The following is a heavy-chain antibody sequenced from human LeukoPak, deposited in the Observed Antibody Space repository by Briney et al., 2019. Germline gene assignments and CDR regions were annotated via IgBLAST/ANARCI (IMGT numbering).Heavy chain of an antibody. V-gene: IGHV3-33*01. CDR3: AGEKFDSGSHTTPDY. CDR1: GFIFSDYG. D-gene: IGHD1-26*01. Sequence: GRSLRLSCAASGFIFSDYGMHWVRQAPGKGLEWVTVIWFDGSHQHYADSVRGRFTVSRDNSKNTLYLQMNSLRAEDTAVYYCAGEKFDSGSHTTPDYWGQGTLVTVSS. CDR2: IWFDGSHQ. J-gene: IGHJ4*02.